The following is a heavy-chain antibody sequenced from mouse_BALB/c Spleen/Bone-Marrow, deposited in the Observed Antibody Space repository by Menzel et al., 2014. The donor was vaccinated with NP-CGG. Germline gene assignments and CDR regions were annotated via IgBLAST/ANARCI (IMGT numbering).Heavy chain of an antibody. CDR2: ISTYYGDT. CDR3: ARSGNVRNAMDY. Sequence: QVQLQQSGAELVRPGVSVKLSCKGSGYTFTNNAIHWVKQSRAKSLEWIGIISTYYGDTTYNQKFKGKATMTVDKSSSTAYLKLARLTSEDSAIYYWARSGNVRNAMDYWGQGTSVTVSS. J-gene: IGHJ4*01. V-gene: IGHV1S137*01. CDR1: GYTFTNNA. D-gene: IGHD1-1*01.